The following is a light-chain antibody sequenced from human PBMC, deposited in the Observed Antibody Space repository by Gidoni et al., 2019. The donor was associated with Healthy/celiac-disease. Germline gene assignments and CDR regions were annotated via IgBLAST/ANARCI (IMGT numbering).Light chain of an antibody. CDR3: LQDYNYPYT. CDR2: AAS. CDR1: QGIRND. Sequence: AIQMTQSPSSLSASVGDRVTITCRASQGIRNDLGWDQQKPGKDPKLLIYAASSLQSGVPSRFSGSGSGTDFTLTISSLQPEDFATYYCLQDYNYPYTFGQGTKLEIK. J-gene: IGKJ2*01. V-gene: IGKV1-6*01.